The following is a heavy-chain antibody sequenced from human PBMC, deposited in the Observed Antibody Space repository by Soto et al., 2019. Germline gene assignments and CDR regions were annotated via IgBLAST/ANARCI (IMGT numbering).Heavy chain of an antibody. CDR2: IIPMFDTP. J-gene: IGHJ3*02. Sequence: SVKVSCKASGGTFSSDSFSWVRQAPGQGLEWMGGIIPMFDTPIYAQKFQERVTITRDMSTSTAYMELSSLRSEDTAVYYCAADGAAAASGAFDIWGQGTMVTVSS. D-gene: IGHD6-13*01. CDR3: AADGAAAASGAFDI. CDR1: GGTFSSDS. V-gene: IGHV1-69*05.